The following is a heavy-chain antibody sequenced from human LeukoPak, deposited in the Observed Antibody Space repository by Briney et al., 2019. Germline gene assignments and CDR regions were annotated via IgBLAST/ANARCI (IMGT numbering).Heavy chain of an antibody. D-gene: IGHD6-19*01. Sequence: TSETLSLTCTVSGGSISSSSYYWGWIRQPPGKGLEWIGSIYYSGSTYYNPSLKSRVTISVDTSKNQFSLKLSSVTAADTAVYYCASGTYSSGWYGANWFDPWGQGTLVTVSS. CDR2: IYYSGST. CDR1: GGSISSSSYY. J-gene: IGHJ5*02. V-gene: IGHV4-39*01. CDR3: ASGTYSSGWYGANWFDP.